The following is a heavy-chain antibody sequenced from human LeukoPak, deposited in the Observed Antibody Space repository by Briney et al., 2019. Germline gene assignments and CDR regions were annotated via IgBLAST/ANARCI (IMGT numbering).Heavy chain of an antibody. CDR2: MNPNSGKT. J-gene: IGHJ6*03. V-gene: IGHV1-8*02. CDR3: ARGMSVSAHMDV. D-gene: IGHD1-14*01. CDR1: GYTFTSHD. Sequence: ASVKVSCKASGYTFTSHDISWVRRATGQGLEWMGWMNPNSGKTGYAQNFQGRVTMTRDSSVSTAYMELSSLRSEDTAVYYCARGMSVSAHMDVWGKGTTVTISS.